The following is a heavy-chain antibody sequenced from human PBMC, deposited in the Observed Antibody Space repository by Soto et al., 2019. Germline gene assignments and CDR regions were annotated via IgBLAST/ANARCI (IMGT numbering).Heavy chain of an antibody. D-gene: IGHD2-15*01. Sequence: DSLKISCKASGYNFATYWIGWVRQRHGEGPEWMGIIYPSDSSTLYSPSVQGHVTISADKSITTVYLQWSSLEASDTAMYYCARRRCYSPEFDTWGQGTLVTLSS. V-gene: IGHV5-51*01. J-gene: IGHJ5*02. CDR2: IYPSDSST. CDR1: GYNFATYW. CDR3: ARRRCYSPEFDT.